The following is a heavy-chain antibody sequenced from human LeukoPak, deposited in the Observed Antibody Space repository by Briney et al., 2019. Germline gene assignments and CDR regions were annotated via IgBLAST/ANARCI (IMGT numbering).Heavy chain of an antibody. D-gene: IGHD4-17*01. J-gene: IGHJ6*02. CDR3: AREGAHGDYAPGVGDYYYYGMDV. Sequence: GGSLRLSCAASGFTFSSYEMNWVRQAPGKGLEWVSYISSSGSTIYYADSVKGRFTISRDNAKNSLYLQMNSLRAEDTAVYYCAREGAHGDYAPGVGDYYYYGMDVWGQGTTVTVSS. CDR2: ISSSGSTI. CDR1: GFTFSSYE. V-gene: IGHV3-48*03.